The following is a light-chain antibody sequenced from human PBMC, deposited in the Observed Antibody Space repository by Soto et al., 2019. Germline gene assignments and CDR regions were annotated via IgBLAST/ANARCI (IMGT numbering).Light chain of an antibody. CDR2: DVS. CDR1: SSDVGGYNR. J-gene: IGLJ1*01. Sequence: QSVLTQPPSVSGSPGQSVAISCTGTSSDVGGYNRVSWYQQAPGKAPKLLIYDVSNRPSGGSTRFSGSKSGNTASLTISGRQAEDEADYYCTSYASGSAYVFGPGTKLTVL. CDR3: TSYASGSAYV. V-gene: IGLV2-18*02.